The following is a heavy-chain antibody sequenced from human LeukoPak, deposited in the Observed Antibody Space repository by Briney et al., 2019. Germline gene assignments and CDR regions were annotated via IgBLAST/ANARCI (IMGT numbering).Heavy chain of an antibody. D-gene: IGHD3-10*01. J-gene: IGHJ4*02. Sequence: AGGSLRLSCAASGFTFSSYSMNWVRQAPGKGLEWVSSISSSSSYIYYADSVKGRFTISRDNAKNSLYLQMNSLRAEDTAVYYCARARFGESVRPFDYWGQGTLVTVSS. CDR3: ARARFGESVRPFDY. CDR2: ISSSSSYI. V-gene: IGHV3-21*01. CDR1: GFTFSSYS.